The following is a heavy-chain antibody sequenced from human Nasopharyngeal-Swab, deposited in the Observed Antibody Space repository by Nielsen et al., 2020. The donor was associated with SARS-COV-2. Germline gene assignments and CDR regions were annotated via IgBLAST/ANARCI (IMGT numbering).Heavy chain of an antibody. CDR1: GYSFTSYW. J-gene: IGHJ6*03. CDR3: ARLSEMATNSHYYYYYMDV. V-gene: IGHV5-51*01. CDR2: IYPGDSDT. Sequence: GGSLRLSCKGSGYSFTSYWIGWVRQMPGKGLEWMGIIYPGDSDTRYSPSFQGQVTISADKSISTAYLQWSSLKASDTAMYYCARLSEMATNSHYYYYYMDVWGKGTTVTVSS. D-gene: IGHD5-24*01.